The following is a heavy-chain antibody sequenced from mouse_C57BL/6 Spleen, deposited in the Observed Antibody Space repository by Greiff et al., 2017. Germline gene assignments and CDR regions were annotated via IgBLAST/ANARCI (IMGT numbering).Heavy chain of an antibody. Sequence: QVQLQQPGTELVQPGASVKLSCKASGYTFTSYWMHWVQQRPGQGLEWIGNINPSNGGTNYNEKFKSKATLTVDKSSSTAYMQLSSLTSEDSAVYYCARSITTVGATRAMDYWGQGTSVTVSS. CDR1: GYTFTSYW. J-gene: IGHJ4*01. V-gene: IGHV1-53*01. CDR3: ARSITTVGATRAMDY. CDR2: INPSNGGT. D-gene: IGHD1-1*01.